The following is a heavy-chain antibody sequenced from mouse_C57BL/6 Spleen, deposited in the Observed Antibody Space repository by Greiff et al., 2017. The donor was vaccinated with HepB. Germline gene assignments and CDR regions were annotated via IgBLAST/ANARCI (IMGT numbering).Heavy chain of an antibody. D-gene: IGHD2-4*01. V-gene: IGHV7-1*01. CDR3: ANGAGDYDKCYAMDY. Sequence: EVQRVESGGGLVQSGRSLRLSCATSGFTFSDFYMVWVRQAPGKGLEWIAASRNKANDYTTEYSASVKGRFIVSRDTSQSILYLQMNALSAVDSADYYCANGAGDYDKCYAMDYWGQGTSFTVSS. CDR2: SRNKANDYTT. CDR1: GFTFSDFY. J-gene: IGHJ4*01.